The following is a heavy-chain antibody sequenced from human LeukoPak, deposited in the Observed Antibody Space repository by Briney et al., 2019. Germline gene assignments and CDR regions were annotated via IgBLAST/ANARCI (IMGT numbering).Heavy chain of an antibody. J-gene: IGHJ6*03. CDR3: ARQRGYGYYYYMDV. CDR1: GASVSNNNYY. CDR2: IYYSGST. D-gene: IGHD5-12*01. Sequence: SETLSLTCTVSGASVSNNNYYWGWIRQSPGKGLEWIASIYYSGSTYYNPSLKSRVTISVDTSKNQFSLKLSSVTAADTAVYYCARQRGYGYYYYMDVWGKGTTVTISS. V-gene: IGHV4-39*01.